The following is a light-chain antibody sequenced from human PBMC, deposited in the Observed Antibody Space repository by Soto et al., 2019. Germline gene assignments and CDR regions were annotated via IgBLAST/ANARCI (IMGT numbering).Light chain of an antibody. CDR2: EVS. V-gene: IGLV2-14*01. CDR1: GNDVGAYKY. Sequence: QSVLTQPASVSGSPGQSITISCTGTGNDVGAYKYVSWYQQHPGKVPKLMIFEVSNRPSGVSKRFSGSKSGNTASLNISGLQADDEADYYCSSYTSSMSVVFGGGTKLTVL. CDR3: SSYTSSMSVV. J-gene: IGLJ2*01.